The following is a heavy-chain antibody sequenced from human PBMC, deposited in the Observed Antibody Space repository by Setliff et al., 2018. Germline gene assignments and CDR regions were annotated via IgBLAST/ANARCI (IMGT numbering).Heavy chain of an antibody. J-gene: IGHJ4*02. CDR3: ARAGGGYYGSGSYWSRGVFDY. D-gene: IGHD3-10*01. V-gene: IGHV4-38-2*02. CDR2: IYYSGST. Sequence: SETLSLTCNVSGDSISSTYHWGWVRQPPGKGLEWIGSIYYSGSTNYNPSLKSRVTISVDTSKNQFSLKLSSVTAADTAVYYCARAGGGYYGSGSYWSRGVFDYWGRGTLVTVSS. CDR1: GDSISSTYH.